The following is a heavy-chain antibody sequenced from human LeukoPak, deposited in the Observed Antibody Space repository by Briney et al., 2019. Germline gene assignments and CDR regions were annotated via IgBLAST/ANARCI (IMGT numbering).Heavy chain of an antibody. D-gene: IGHD6-19*01. J-gene: IGHJ4*02. CDR1: GFTFSNAW. V-gene: IGHV3-15*01. CDR3: TTTSIAVAGPFDY. Sequence: PGGSLRLSCAASGFTFSNAWMSWVRQAPGKGPEWVGRIKSKTDGGTTDYAAPVKGRFTISRDDSKNTLYLQMNSLKTEDTAVYYCTTTSIAVAGPFDYWGQGTLVTVSS. CDR2: IKSKTDGGTT.